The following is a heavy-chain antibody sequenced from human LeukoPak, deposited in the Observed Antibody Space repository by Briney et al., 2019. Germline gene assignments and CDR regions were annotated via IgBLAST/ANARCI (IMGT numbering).Heavy chain of an antibody. CDR2: ISAYNGNT. CDR1: GYTFTSYG. V-gene: IGHV1-18*01. Sequence: ASVKVSCKASGYTFTSYGISWVRQAPGQGLEWMGWISAYNGNTKYAQKLQGRVTMTTDTSTSTAYMELRSLRSDDTAVYYCAREYCSSTSCYTVRPYYYYGMDVWGQGTTVTVSS. J-gene: IGHJ6*02. D-gene: IGHD2-2*01. CDR3: AREYCSSTSCYTVRPYYYYGMDV.